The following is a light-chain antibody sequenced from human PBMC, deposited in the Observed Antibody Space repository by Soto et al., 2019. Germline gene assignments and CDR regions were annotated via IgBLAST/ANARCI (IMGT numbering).Light chain of an antibody. CDR1: QSVSSS. Sequence: EIVLTQSPGTLSLPPGERATVSCRASQSVSSSLAWYQQKPGQAPRLLIYGASSRANGIPDRFSGSGSGTDFTLTITRLEPEDFAVYSCQQYGPSPITFGQGTRLEIQ. J-gene: IGKJ5*01. CDR2: GAS. CDR3: QQYGPSPIT. V-gene: IGKV3-20*01.